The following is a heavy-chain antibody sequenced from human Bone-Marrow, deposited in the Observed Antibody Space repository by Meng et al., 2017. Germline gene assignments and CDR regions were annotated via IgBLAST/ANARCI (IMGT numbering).Heavy chain of an antibody. V-gene: IGHV4-59*01. CDR1: GGSISSYY. CDR3: ARTSDTAAGYYYYGMDV. J-gene: IGHJ6*02. D-gene: IGHD5-18*01. Sequence: GSLRLSCTVSGGSISSYYWSWIRQPPGKGLEWIGYIYYSGSTNYNPSLKSRVTISVDTSKNQFSLKLSSVTAADTAVYYCARTSDTAAGYYYYGMDVWGQGTTVTVSS. CDR2: IYYSGST.